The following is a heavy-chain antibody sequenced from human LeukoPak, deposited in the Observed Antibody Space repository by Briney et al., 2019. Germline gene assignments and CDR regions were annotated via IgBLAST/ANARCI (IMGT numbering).Heavy chain of an antibody. Sequence: SETLSLTCTVSGGSISSGDYYWRWLRQPPGTGLEWIGYIYYSGSTYYNPSLKSRVNISVDTSKNQFSLKLSSVTAADTAVYYCSATIVVLTGYYYGMNVWGQGTTVTVSS. CDR3: SATIVVLTGYYYGMNV. CDR1: GGSISSGDYY. D-gene: IGHD2/OR15-2a*01. V-gene: IGHV4-30-4*01. J-gene: IGHJ6*02. CDR2: IYYSGST.